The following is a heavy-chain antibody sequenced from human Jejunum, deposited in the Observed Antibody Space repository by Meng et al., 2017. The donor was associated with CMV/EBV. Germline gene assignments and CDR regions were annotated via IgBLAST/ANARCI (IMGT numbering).Heavy chain of an antibody. V-gene: IGHV3-30-3*01. Sequence: SGFTFKTYAIRWAPRAPGKGLEWVALVSHDGVTKQYADSVQGRLTISRDNSQNTVVLQMDSLRGEDTAVYYCAAEYRLLNTPYFEYWGQGTVVTVSS. D-gene: IGHD2/OR15-2a*01. J-gene: IGHJ4*02. CDR2: VSHDGVTK. CDR3: AAEYRLLNTPYFEY. CDR1: GFTFKTYA.